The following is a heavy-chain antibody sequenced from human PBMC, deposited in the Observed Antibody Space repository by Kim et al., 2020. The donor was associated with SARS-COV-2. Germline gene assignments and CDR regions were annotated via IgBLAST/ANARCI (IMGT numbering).Heavy chain of an antibody. CDR3: ARGVITSQYGAGYFDH. Sequence: PSRKSRVTISVDTSTNQFSLGLSSVTAADTAVYSCARGVITSQYGAGYFDHWGQGTLVTVSP. D-gene: IGHD2-8*01. V-gene: IGHV4-39*01. J-gene: IGHJ4*02.